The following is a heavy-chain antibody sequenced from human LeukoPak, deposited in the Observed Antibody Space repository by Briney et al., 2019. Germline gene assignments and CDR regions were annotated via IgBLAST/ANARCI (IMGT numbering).Heavy chain of an antibody. V-gene: IGHV3-21*01. Sequence: PGGSLRLSCAASGFTFSSYSMNWVRQAPGKGLEWVSSISSSSSYIYYADSVKGRFTISRDNAKNSLYLQMNSLRAEDTAVYYCAREGERWLQSNFDYWGRGTLVTVSS. CDR2: ISSSSSYI. CDR1: GFTFSSYS. D-gene: IGHD5-24*01. J-gene: IGHJ4*02. CDR3: AREGERWLQSNFDY.